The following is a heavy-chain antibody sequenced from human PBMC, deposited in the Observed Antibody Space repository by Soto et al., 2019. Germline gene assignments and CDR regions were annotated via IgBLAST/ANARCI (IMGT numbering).Heavy chain of an antibody. CDR1: GYSISSGYY. CDR3: ARRHYDFWSGYYWHY. D-gene: IGHD3-3*01. CDR2: IYHSGST. V-gene: IGHV4-38-2*01. J-gene: IGHJ4*02. Sequence: SQTLSLTCAVSGYSISSGYYWGWIRQPPGKGLEWIGSIYHSGSTYYNPSLKSRVTISVDTSKNQFSLKLSSVTAADTAVYYCARRHYDFWSGYYWHYWGQGTLVTVSS.